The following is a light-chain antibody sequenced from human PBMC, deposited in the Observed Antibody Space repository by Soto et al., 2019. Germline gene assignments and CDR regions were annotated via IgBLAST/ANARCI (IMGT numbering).Light chain of an antibody. CDR2: GAS. J-gene: IGKJ1*01. Sequence: EIRMISNPPTIAVYPKGRDIRCCRVIQSVSSTLAWYQKKPGQAPRLLIYGASTRATGIPARFSCSGSPKELAQSISRPRSAYFAVFSCHQDNISAPGRVGQGTKVDIK. CDR3: HQDNISAPGR. CDR1: QSVSST. V-gene: IGKV3D-15*02.